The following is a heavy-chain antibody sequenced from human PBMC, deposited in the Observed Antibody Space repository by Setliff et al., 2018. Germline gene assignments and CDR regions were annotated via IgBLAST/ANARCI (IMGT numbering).Heavy chain of an antibody. CDR3: ARRGFCGGGSCFYFDY. J-gene: IGHJ4*01. D-gene: IGHD2-15*01. CDR1: GYSITIGRY. Sequence: SETLSLTCTVSGYSITIGRYWGWIRQSPGKGLEWIGSIYNSGTTDSNPSLRSRLSMSIDTSNNQFSLKLRSVTAADTAVYYCARRGFCGGGSCFYFDYWGRGIPVTVSS. V-gene: IGHV4-38-2*02. CDR2: IYNSGTT.